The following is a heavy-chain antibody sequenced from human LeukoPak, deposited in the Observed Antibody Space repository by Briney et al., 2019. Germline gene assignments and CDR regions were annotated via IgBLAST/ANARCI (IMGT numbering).Heavy chain of an antibody. D-gene: IGHD3-3*01. J-gene: IGHJ6*02. V-gene: IGHV3-23*01. CDR3: AKATRYYDFWSGYGAYYYYGMDV. CDR2: ISGSGGST. Sequence: PGGSLRLSCAASGFTFSSDAMSWVRQAPGKGLEWVSAISGSGGSTYYADSVRGRFTISRDNSKNTLYLQMNSLRAEDTAVYYCAKATRYYDFWSGYGAYYYYGMDVWGQGTTVTVSS. CDR1: GFTFSSDA.